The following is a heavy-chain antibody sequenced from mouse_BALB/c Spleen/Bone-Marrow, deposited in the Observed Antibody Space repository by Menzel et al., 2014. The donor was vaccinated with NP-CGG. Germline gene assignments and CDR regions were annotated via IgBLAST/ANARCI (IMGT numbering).Heavy chain of an antibody. Sequence: EVKLMESGGGLVQPGGSLKLSCAASGFDFSRYWMSWVRQAPGKGLEWIGEINPDSNTLNYTPSLKDKFIISRDNVKNKLYLQMRKVRSEGTAVYYCSGLGCFGGFAYWGQGTLVTVSA. CDR2: INPDSNTL. V-gene: IGHV4-1*02. J-gene: IGHJ3*01. CDR1: GFDFSRYW. D-gene: IGHD2-2*01. CDR3: SGLGCFGGFAY.